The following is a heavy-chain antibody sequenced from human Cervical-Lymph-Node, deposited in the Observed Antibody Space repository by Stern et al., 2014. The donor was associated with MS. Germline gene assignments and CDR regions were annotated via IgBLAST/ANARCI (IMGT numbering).Heavy chain of an antibody. J-gene: IGHJ5*02. V-gene: IGHV4-30-4*01. D-gene: IGHD4-17*01. CDR1: GGSISSGDYY. CDR3: YEGGWFDP. CDR2: IYYSGRP. Sequence: VQLVESGPGVVKPSQTLSLICTVSGGSISSGDYYWSWIRQAPGKGLEWIGYIYYSGRPYYNPSLNSRLTISMDTVKNQFSLNLTSVTATDTAVFGHYEGGWFDPWGQGSLVTVSS.